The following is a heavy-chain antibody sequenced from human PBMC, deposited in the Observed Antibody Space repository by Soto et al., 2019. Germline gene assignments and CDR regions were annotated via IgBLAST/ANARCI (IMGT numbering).Heavy chain of an antibody. CDR3: VRTGSSYNTFNERFEY. V-gene: IGHV3-30-3*01. Sequence: PGGSLRLSCAASGFTFSTYAMHWVRQAPGKGLEWVAVISFDGASKYYADSVKGRFTISRDNSKNTMFLQMNSLRAEDTAVYYCVRTGSSYNTFNERFEYWGQGTLVTVSS. J-gene: IGHJ4*02. D-gene: IGHD6-13*01. CDR2: ISFDGASK. CDR1: GFTFSTYA.